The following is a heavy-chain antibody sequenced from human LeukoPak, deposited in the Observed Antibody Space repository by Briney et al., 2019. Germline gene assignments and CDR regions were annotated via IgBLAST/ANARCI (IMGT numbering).Heavy chain of an antibody. J-gene: IGHJ4*02. CDR1: GFTFSSYA. V-gene: IGHV3-30-3*01. CDR3: ARARVFDY. Sequence: GGSLRLSCAASGFTFSSYAMHWVRQAPGKGLEWVAVISYDGSNKYHADSVKGRFTISRDNSKNTLYLQMNSLRAEDTAVYYCARARVFDYWGQGTLVTVSS. CDR2: ISYDGSNK.